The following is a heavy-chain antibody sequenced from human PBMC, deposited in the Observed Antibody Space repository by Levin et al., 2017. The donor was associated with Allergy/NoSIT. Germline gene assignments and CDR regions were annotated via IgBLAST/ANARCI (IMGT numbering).Heavy chain of an antibody. Sequence: PSETLSLTCAVYGGSFSGYYWSWIRQPPGKGLEWIGEINHSGSTNYNPSLKSRVTISVDTSKNQFSLKLSSVTAADTAVYYCARGLPYYYGSGSYYKTQSRYYDYYMDVWGKGTTVTVSS. CDR2: INHSGST. D-gene: IGHD3-10*01. CDR1: GGSFSGYY. CDR3: ARGLPYYYGSGSYYKTQSRYYDYYMDV. J-gene: IGHJ6*03. V-gene: IGHV4-34*01.